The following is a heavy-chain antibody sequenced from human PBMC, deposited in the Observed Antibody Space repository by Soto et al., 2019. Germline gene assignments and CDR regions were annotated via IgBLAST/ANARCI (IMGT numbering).Heavy chain of an antibody. Sequence: RIRQKTGKGLEWIGYISYSGSTHYNPSLKSRVTVSVDTSKNQFSLKLSSVTAADTAVYYCAKRYASCFAYWRKRTLVPVSS. V-gene: IGHV4-59*08. D-gene: IGHD2-2*01. J-gene: IGHJ4*02. CDR3: AKRYASCFAY. CDR2: ISYSGST.